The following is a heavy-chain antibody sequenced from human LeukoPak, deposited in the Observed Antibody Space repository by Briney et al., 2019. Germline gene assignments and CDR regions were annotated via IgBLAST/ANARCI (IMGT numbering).Heavy chain of an antibody. CDR1: GGTFSSYA. CDR2: IIPIFGTA. CDR3: ARDDGGTNGVSPPDY. J-gene: IGHJ4*02. Sequence: ASVKVSCKASGGTFSSYAISWVRQAPGQGLEWMGGIIPIFGTANYAQKFQGRVTITADESTSTAYMELSSLRSEDTAVYYCARDDGGTNGVSPPDYWGQGTLVTVSS. V-gene: IGHV1-69*01. D-gene: IGHD2-8*01.